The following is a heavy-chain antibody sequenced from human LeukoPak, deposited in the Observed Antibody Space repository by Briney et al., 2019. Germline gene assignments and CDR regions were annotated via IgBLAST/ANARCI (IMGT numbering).Heavy chain of an antibody. CDR1: GFTVSSNS. CDR2: IYSDNT. CDR3: AKGGSSWSEIDY. V-gene: IGHV3-53*01. J-gene: IGHJ4*02. Sequence: GGSLRLSCTVSGFTVSSNSMSWVRQAPGKVLEWVSFIYSDNTHYSDSVKGRFTISRDNSKNTLYLQMNSLRAEDTAVYYCAKGGSSWSEIDYWGQGSLVTVSS. D-gene: IGHD6-13*01.